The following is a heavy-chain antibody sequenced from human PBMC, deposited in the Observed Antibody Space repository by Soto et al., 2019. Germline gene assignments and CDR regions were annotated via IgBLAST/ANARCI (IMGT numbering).Heavy chain of an antibody. CDR3: ARGGFSYGTGIEH. Sequence: EVQLVESGGGLVQPGGSLRLSCAASGFSISRYWMSWVRQAPGKGLEWVADKKQDGGEEYYVESVKGRFTVSRDNAKNSLYLQLTTLRVEDTALYYCARGGFSYGTGIEHWGQGTLVTVSS. CDR1: GFSISRYW. V-gene: IGHV3-7*01. CDR2: KKQDGGEE. D-gene: IGHD5-18*01. J-gene: IGHJ4*02.